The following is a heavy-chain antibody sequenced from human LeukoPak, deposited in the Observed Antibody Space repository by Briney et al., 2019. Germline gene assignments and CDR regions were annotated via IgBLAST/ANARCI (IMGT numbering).Heavy chain of an antibody. V-gene: IGHV1-18*01. CDR2: ISAYNGNT. CDR1: AYTFTSYG. D-gene: IGHD2-2*01. Sequence: VSVKVSCKASAYTFTSYGISWVRQAPGQGLEWMGWISAYNGNTNYAQKLQGRVTMTTDTSTSTAYMELRSLRSDDTVVYYCARDEGYQLLENWFDPWGQGTLVTVSS. CDR3: ARDEGYQLLENWFDP. J-gene: IGHJ5*02.